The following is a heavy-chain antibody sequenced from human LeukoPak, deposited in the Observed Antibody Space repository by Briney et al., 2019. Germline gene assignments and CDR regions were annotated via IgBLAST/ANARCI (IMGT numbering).Heavy chain of an antibody. J-gene: IGHJ6*02. CDR1: GGSISSGDYY. V-gene: IGHV4-30-4*01. CDR3: ARENLREFRIYYYGMDV. Sequence: PSQTLSLTCTVSGGSISSGDYYWSWIRQPPGKGLEWIGYIYYSGSTYYNPSLKSRVTISVDTSKNQFSLKLSSVTAADTAVYYCARENLREFRIYYYGMDVWGQGTTVTVSS. CDR2: IYYSGST. D-gene: IGHD3-16*01.